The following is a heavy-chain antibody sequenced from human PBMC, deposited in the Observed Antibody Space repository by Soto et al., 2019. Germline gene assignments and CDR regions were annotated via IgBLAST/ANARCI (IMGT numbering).Heavy chain of an antibody. Sequence: QLQLQESGSGLVKPSQTLSLTCAVSGGSVSSGVFSWNWIRQSPGQGLEWIGYVSHSGSPYYTASLRSRVTISLDKSTNQISLNLTSVTPADTAVYSCARGHYYYALDVWGQGTMVTVSS. J-gene: IGHJ3*01. V-gene: IGHV4-30-2*06. CDR2: VSHSGSP. D-gene: IGHD3-10*01. CDR1: GGSVSSGVFS. CDR3: ARGHYYYALDV.